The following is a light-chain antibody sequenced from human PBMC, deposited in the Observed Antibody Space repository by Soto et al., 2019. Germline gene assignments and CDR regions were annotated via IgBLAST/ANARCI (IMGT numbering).Light chain of an antibody. Sequence: EIVLTQSPGTLSLSPGERATLSCRASQSVSSSYLGWYQQKPGQAPRLLIYGASSRATGIPDRFSGSGSGTHFTLTIARLEPEDFAVYYCQLYGSSPPRTFGQGTKVEI. CDR3: QLYGSSPPRT. V-gene: IGKV3-20*01. J-gene: IGKJ1*01. CDR1: QSVSSSY. CDR2: GAS.